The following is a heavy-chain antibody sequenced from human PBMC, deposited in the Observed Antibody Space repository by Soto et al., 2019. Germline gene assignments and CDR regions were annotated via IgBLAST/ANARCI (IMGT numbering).Heavy chain of an antibody. D-gene: IGHD6-13*01. CDR2: INAGNGNT. J-gene: IGHJ1*01. V-gene: IGHV1-3*01. CDR3: ARGVFGIAGFKH. CDR1: GYTFASYG. Sequence: SVQVSCKPSGYTFASYGITWVRQAPGQGLEWMGWINAGNGNTKYSQKFQGRVTITRDTSASTGYMELSSLRSEDTAVYYCARGVFGIAGFKHWGQGTLVTVSS.